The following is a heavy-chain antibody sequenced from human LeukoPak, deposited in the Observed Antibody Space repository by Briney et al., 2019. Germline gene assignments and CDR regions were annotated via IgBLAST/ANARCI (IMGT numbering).Heavy chain of an antibody. Sequence: GGSLRLSCAASGFTFDDYAMHWVRQAPGKGLEWVSGISWNSGSIGYADSVKGRFTISRDNAKNSLYLQMNSLRAEDTAVYYCAKTVTMIVVVSGFDYWGQGTLVTVSS. CDR3: AKTVTMIVVVSGFDY. CDR2: ISWNSGSI. V-gene: IGHV3-9*01. CDR1: GFTFDDYA. D-gene: IGHD3-22*01. J-gene: IGHJ4*02.